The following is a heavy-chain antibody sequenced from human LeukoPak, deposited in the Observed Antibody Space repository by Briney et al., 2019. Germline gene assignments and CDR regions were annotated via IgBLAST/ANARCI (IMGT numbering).Heavy chain of an antibody. CDR2: VWYGGNNK. CDR3: AKDIGGSYSGLDY. J-gene: IGHJ4*02. V-gene: IGHV3-33*06. Sequence: GGSLRLSRAASGFTFSNYAMHWVRQAPGKGLEWVAVVWYGGNNKYYADSVKGRFTISRDNVKEILYLQMNSLRVEDTAVFYCAKDIGGSYSGLDYWGQGTLVTVSS. D-gene: IGHD2-15*01. CDR1: GFTFSNYA.